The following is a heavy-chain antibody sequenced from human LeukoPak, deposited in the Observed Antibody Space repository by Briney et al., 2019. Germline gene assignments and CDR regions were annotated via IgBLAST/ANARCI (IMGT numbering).Heavy chain of an antibody. CDR2: IIPIFGTA. Sequence: SVKVSCKASGGTFSSYAISWVRQAPGQGLEWMGRIIPIFGTANYAQKFQGRVTITTDESTSTAYIELSSLRSEDTAVYYCARDRGVGYSSSYHIDYWGQGALVTVSS. J-gene: IGHJ4*02. V-gene: IGHV1-69*05. D-gene: IGHD6-13*01. CDR1: GGTFSSYA. CDR3: ARDRGVGYSSSYHIDY.